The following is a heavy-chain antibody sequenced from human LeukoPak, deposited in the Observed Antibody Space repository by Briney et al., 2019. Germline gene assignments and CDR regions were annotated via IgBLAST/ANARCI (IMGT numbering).Heavy chain of an antibody. CDR2: ISTSGTTI. CDR3: ARWGDGYNYLSY. D-gene: IGHD5-24*01. CDR1: GFTFSSYE. Sequence: PGGSLRLSCVASGFTFSSYEMNWVRQAPGKGLEWVSYISTSGTTIHYADSVRGRFTISRDNAKNSLYLQMHSLRAEDTAVYYCARWGDGYNYLSYWGQGTLVTVSS. J-gene: IGHJ4*02. V-gene: IGHV3-48*03.